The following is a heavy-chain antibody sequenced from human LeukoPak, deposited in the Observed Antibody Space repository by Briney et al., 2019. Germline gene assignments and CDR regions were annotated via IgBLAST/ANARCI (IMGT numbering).Heavy chain of an antibody. V-gene: IGHV3-7*01. CDR2: IKEDGGQK. Sequence: GGSLRLSCSASGFTFSSRWMIWVRQAPGKGLEWVANIKEDGGQKYYADSVKGRFTIPRDNSKNTLYLQMNSLRAEDTAVYYCARARIAVAGIYFDYWGQGTLVTVSS. J-gene: IGHJ4*02. CDR1: GFTFSSRW. CDR3: ARARIAVAGIYFDY. D-gene: IGHD6-19*01.